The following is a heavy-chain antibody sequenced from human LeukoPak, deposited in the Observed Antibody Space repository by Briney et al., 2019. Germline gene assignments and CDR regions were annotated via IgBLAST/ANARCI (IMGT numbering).Heavy chain of an antibody. V-gene: IGHV1-69*01. CDR3: ARVQDVLRYFDWLLYFDY. J-gene: IGHJ4*02. CDR1: GGTFSSYA. D-gene: IGHD3-9*01. CDR2: IIPIFGTA. Sequence: ASVKVSCKASGGTFSSYAISWVRQAPGQGLEWMGGIIPIFGTANYAQKFQGRVTITADESTSTAYMELSSLRSEDTAVYYCARVQDVLRYFDWLLYFDYWGQGTLVTVSS.